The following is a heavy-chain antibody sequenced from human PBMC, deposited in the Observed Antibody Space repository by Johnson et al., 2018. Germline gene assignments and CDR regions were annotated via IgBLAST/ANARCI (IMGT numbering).Heavy chain of an antibody. CDR1: GFTFSSYA. J-gene: IGHJ1*01. V-gene: IGHV3-23*04. CDR3: AKVSAYSGSYRAEYFQH. D-gene: IGHD1-26*01. CDR2: ISGSGGST. Sequence: QLVESGGGLVQPGGSLRLSCAASGFTFSSYAMSWVRQAPGKGLEWVSAISGSGGSTYYADSVKGRFTISRDNSKNTLYLQMNSLRAEDTAVYYCAKVSAYSGSYRAEYFQHWGQGTLVTVSS.